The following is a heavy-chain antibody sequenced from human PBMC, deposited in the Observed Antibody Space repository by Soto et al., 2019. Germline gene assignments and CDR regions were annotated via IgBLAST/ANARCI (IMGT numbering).Heavy chain of an antibody. J-gene: IGHJ1*01. V-gene: IGHV3-23*01. CDR2: ISGSGGST. D-gene: IGHD2-2*01. CDR3: AKRRLNTITSLSDF. Sequence: GGSLRLSCAASGFTFSSYAMSWVRQAPGKGLEWVSAISGSGGSTYYADSVKGRFFISRDNSDNTLHLQMNSLRDDDTAIYYCAKRRLNTITSLSDFWGRGVQVTVSS. CDR1: GFTFSSYA.